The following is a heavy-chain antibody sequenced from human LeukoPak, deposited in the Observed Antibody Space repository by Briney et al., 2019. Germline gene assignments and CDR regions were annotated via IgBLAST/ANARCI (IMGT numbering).Heavy chain of an antibody. Sequence: GRSLRLSCAASGFTFSSYAMHSVRQAPGKGLEWVAVISYDGSNKYYADSVKGRFTISRDNSKNTLYLQMNSLRAEDTAVYYCARGTVVPAAIDFWGQGTLVTVSS. CDR3: ARGTVVPAAIDF. V-gene: IGHV3-30*04. D-gene: IGHD2-2*01. J-gene: IGHJ4*02. CDR2: ISYDGSNK. CDR1: GFTFSSYA.